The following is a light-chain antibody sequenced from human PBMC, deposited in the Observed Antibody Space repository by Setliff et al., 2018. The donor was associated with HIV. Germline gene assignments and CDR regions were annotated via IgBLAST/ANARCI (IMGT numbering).Light chain of an antibody. CDR1: ISDVGGYNY. V-gene: IGLV2-14*01. CDR3: SSYTSSNTPYV. J-gene: IGLJ1*01. CDR2: EVS. Sequence: QSVLAQPASVSGSPGQSITIFCIGTISDVGGYNYVSWYQQYPGKAPKLMIYEVSNRPSGVSNRFSGSKSGNTASLTISGLQGEDEADYYCSSYTSSNTPYVFGTGTKVT.